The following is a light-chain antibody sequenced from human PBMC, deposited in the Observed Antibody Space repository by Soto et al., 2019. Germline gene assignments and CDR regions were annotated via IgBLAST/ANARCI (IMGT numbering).Light chain of an antibody. Sequence: QAVVTQPPSASGTPGQRVTISCSGSSSNIGRNIVNWYQQLPGSAPKFLISSNNQRPSGVPDRFSASKSGTSASLAISGLQSEDEADYYCATWDDILNGPGVFGGGTQLTVL. CDR3: ATWDDILNGPGV. CDR2: SNN. CDR1: SSNIGRNI. V-gene: IGLV1-44*01. J-gene: IGLJ2*01.